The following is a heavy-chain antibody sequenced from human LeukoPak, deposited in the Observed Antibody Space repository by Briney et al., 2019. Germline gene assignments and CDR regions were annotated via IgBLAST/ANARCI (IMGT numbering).Heavy chain of an antibody. V-gene: IGHV4-34*01. D-gene: IGHD6-13*01. Sequence: SETLSLTCAVYGGSFSGYYWSWIRQPPGEGLEWIGEINHSGSTNYNPSLKSRVTISVDTSKNQFSLKLSSVTAADTAVYYCARGPQGRAAAGYRGLDYWGQGTLVTVSS. CDR1: GGSFSGYY. J-gene: IGHJ4*02. CDR2: INHSGST. CDR3: ARGPQGRAAAGYRGLDY.